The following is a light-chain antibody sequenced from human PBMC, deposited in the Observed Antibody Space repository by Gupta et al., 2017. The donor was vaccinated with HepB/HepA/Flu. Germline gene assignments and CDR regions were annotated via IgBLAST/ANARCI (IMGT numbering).Light chain of an antibody. V-gene: IGLV1-47*01. J-gene: IGLJ3*02. Sequence: QSVLTQPPSASGTPGQRVTISCSGSRSNIGSNHVYWYHQLPGTAPKLLIYRNDERPSGVPDRFFGSKLGTSGSLAISGLRSEDEADYYCAAWDDSLSGPVFGGGTKLTVL. CDR3: AAWDDSLSGPV. CDR2: RND. CDR1: RSNIGSNH.